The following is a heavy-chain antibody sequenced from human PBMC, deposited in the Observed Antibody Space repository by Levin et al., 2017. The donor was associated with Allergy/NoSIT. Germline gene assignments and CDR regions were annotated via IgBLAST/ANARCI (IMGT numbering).Heavy chain of an antibody. J-gene: IGHJ4*02. CDR2: IKNKADGATT. D-gene: IGHD6-13*01. CDR3: TTYSSSGYYFDY. Sequence: TGGSLRLSCAASGITFSNAWMSWARQAPGKGLEWVGRIKNKADGATTEYAAPVKGRFTISIDDSKNTLYLPMNSLKTADTAVYFCTTYSSSGYYFDYWGQRTLVTVAS. V-gene: IGHV3-15*01. CDR1: GITFSNAW.